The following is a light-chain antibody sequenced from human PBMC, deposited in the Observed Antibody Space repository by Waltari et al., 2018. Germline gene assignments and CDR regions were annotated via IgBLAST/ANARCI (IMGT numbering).Light chain of an antibody. CDR3: QHYVRLPVT. J-gene: IGKJ1*01. V-gene: IGKV3-20*01. Sequence: EIVLTQSPGTLSLSPGERATLSCRANQSVSRALAWYQQKPGQAPRLLIYAASSRATGIPDRFSGSGSGTDFSLTISRLEPEDFAVYYCQHYVRLPVTFGQGTKVEIK. CDR2: AAS. CDR1: QSVSRA.